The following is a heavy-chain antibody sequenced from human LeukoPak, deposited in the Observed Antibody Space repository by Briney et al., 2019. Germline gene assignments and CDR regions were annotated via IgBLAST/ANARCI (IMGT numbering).Heavy chain of an antibody. Sequence: SETLSLTCTVSGGSISSSSYYWGWIRQPPGKGLEWIGSIYYSGSTYYNPSLKSRVTISVDTSKNQFSLKLSSVTAADTAVYCCAREGSSWSFDYWGQGTLVTVSS. J-gene: IGHJ4*02. CDR3: AREGSSWSFDY. CDR2: IYYSGST. D-gene: IGHD6-13*01. V-gene: IGHV4-39*07. CDR1: GGSISSSSYY.